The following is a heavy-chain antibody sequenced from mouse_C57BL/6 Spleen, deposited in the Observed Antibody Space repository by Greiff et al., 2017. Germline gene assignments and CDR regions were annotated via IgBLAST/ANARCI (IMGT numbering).Heavy chain of an antibody. CDR3: ARLRSTQYYFDY. V-gene: IGHV14-2*01. J-gene: IGHJ2*01. CDR2: IDPEDGAT. D-gene: IGHD1-1*01. CDR1: GFNIKDYY. Sequence: EVQLQQSGAELVKPGASVKLSCTASGFNIKDYYMHWVKQRTEQGLEWIGRIDPEDGATKYAPKFQGKATITADTSSNTAYLQRSSLTSEDTAFYYCARLRSTQYYFDYWGQGTTLTVSS.